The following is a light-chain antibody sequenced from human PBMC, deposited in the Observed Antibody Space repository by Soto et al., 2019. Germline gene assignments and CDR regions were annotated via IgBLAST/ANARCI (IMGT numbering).Light chain of an antibody. CDR1: QGIDKD. Sequence: AIQMTQSPSSLSASVGETVTLTCRASQGIDKDLGWYQQKPGKAPNLLIHAASTLQSGVPSRFSGSGSGTDFALTISSLQPEDFATYYCLQDFTYPFTFGPGTKVDIK. J-gene: IGKJ3*01. CDR2: AAS. CDR3: LQDFTYPFT. V-gene: IGKV1-6*01.